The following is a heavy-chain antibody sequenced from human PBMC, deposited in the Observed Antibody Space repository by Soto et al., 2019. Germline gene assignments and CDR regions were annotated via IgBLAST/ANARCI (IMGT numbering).Heavy chain of an antibody. J-gene: IGHJ5*02. D-gene: IGHD1-26*01. CDR3: ARDADVGASSWFDP. CDR1: GGTFSSYT. CDR2: IIPILGIA. V-gene: IGHV1-69*08. Sequence: QVQLVQSGAEVKKPGTSVKVSCKASGGTFSSYTISWVRQAPGQGLEWMGRIIPILGIANYAQKFQGRVTITADKSTSTAYMELSSLSSEDTAVYYCARDADVGASSWFDPWGQGTLVIVSS.